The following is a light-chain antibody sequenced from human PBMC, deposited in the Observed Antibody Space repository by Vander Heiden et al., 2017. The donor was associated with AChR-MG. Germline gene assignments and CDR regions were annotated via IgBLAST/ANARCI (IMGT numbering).Light chain of an antibody. J-gene: IGKJ4*01. CDR2: DAT. CDR1: QNINSK. Sequence: EIVLSQSPATLSESLGERATLSCRASQNINSKLAWYQQKPGQAARLLILDATTRATGVPARFSGSGSGIEFTLTISSLQSEDFAVYYCQQSYGRPPLTFGGGTKVELK. CDR3: QQSYGRPPLT. V-gene: IGKV3-15*01.